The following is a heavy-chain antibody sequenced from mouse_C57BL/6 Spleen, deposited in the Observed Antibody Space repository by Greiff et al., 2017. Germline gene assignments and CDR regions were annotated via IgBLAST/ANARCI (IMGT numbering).Heavy chain of an antibody. Sequence: QVQLQQSGAELVKPGASVKISCKASGYAFSSYWMNWVKQRPGKGLEWIGQIYPGDGDTNYNGKFKGKATLTADKSSSTAYMQLSSLPSEDSAVYFCARYPYYYGSSYHWYFDVWGTGTTVTVSS. CDR1: GYAFSSYW. D-gene: IGHD1-1*01. V-gene: IGHV1-80*01. J-gene: IGHJ1*03. CDR2: IYPGDGDT. CDR3: ARYPYYYGSSYHWYFDV.